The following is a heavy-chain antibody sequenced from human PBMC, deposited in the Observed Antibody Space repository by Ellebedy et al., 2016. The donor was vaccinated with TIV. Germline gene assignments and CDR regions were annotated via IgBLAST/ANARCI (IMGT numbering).Heavy chain of an antibody. CDR2: INPSGGST. CDR1: GYTFTSYY. J-gene: IGHJ5*02. CDR3: ARDLCSGGSCYGGPNWFDP. V-gene: IGHV1-46*01. Sequence: ASVKVSCKASGYTFTSYYMHWVRQAPGQGLEWMGIINPSGGSTSYAQKFQGRVTMTRDTSTSTVYMELSSLRSEDTAVYYCARDLCSGGSCYGGPNWFDPWGQGTLVTVSS. D-gene: IGHD2-15*01.